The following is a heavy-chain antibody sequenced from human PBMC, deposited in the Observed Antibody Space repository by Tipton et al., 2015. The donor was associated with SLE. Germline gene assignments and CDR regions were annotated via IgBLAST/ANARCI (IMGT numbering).Heavy chain of an antibody. Sequence: TLSLTCTVSGGSISSYYWSWIRQPPGKGLEWIGYIYYSGSTNYNPSLKSRVTISVDTSKNQFSLKLSSATAADTAVYYCARRRYSSSSRPYWYFDLWGRGTLVTVSS. J-gene: IGHJ2*01. V-gene: IGHV4-59*08. CDR1: GGSISSYY. D-gene: IGHD6-6*01. CDR2: IYYSGST. CDR3: ARRRYSSSSRPYWYFDL.